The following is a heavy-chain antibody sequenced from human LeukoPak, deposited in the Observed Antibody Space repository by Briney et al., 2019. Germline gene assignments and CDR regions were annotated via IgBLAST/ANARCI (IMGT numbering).Heavy chain of an antibody. J-gene: IGHJ3*01. Sequence: SETLSLTCTVSGGSISDYYWTWIRQPPGKGLEWIAYIYSTGSAIYNPSLRSRVTISVDTSKNQFSLKLSSVTAADTAVYFCARWPMTNLAFDVWGQGTMVTVSS. V-gene: IGHV4-59*01. CDR1: GGSISDYY. CDR3: ARWPMTNLAFDV. D-gene: IGHD3-22*01. CDR2: IYSTGSA.